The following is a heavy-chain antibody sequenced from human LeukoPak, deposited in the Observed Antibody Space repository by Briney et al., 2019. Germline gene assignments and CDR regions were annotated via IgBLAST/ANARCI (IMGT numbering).Heavy chain of an antibody. CDR3: ASSYYYDSSGYRDY. CDR1: GFIFDDYG. CDR2: INWNGGNT. D-gene: IGHD3-22*01. Sequence: GGSLRLSCAASGFIFDDYGMSWVRHAPGKGLEWVSGINWNGGNTGYADSVKGRFTISRDNAKKSLFLQMNSLRAEDTAVYYCASSYYYDSSGYRDYWGQGTLVTVSS. J-gene: IGHJ4*02. V-gene: IGHV3-20*04.